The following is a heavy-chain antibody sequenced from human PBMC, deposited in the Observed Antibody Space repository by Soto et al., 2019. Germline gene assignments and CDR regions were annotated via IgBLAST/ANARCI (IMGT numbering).Heavy chain of an antibody. J-gene: IGHJ6*02. CDR2: MHYSGST. Sequence: SETLSLTCTVSGGSISSGDNYWSWIRQHPGKGLEWIGYMHYSGSTYYNPSLKSRVTISTDTSKNQFSLKLSSVTAADTAVYYCARDLMTRGGYYSYGVDVWGQGPTVTVSS. CDR1: GGSISSGDNY. CDR3: ARDLMTRGGYYSYGVDV. D-gene: IGHD2-2*01. V-gene: IGHV4-31*02.